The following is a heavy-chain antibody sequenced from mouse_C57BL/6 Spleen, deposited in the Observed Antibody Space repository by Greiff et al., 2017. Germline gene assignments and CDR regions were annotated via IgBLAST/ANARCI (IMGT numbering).Heavy chain of an antibody. CDR2: IYPGDGDT. CDR3: AREGYWYFDV. J-gene: IGHJ1*03. V-gene: IGHV1-82*01. Sequence: VKLMESGPELVKPGASVKISCKASGYAFSSSWMNWVKQRPGKGLEWIGRIYPGDGDTNYNGKFKGKATLTADKSSSTAYMQLSSLTSEDSAVYFCAREGYWYFDVWGTGTTVTVSS. CDR1: GYAFSSSW.